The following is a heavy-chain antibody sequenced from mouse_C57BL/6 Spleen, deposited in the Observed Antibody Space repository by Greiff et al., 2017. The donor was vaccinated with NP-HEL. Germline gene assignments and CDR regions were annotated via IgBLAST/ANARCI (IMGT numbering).Heavy chain of an antibody. J-gene: IGHJ4*01. CDR1: GYTFTGYW. D-gene: IGHD1-1*01. CDR2: ILPGSGST. V-gene: IGHV1-9*01. CDR3: ARRPGCTTGDDYAMDY. Sequence: VQLQQSGAELMKPGASVKLSCKATGYTFTGYWIEWVKQRPGHGLEWIGEILPGSGSTNYNEKFKGKATFTADTSSNTAYMQLSSLTTEDSAIYYCARRPGCTTGDDYAMDYWGQGTSVTVSS.